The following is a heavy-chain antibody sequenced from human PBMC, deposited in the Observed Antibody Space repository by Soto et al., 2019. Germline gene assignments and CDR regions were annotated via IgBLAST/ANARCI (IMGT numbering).Heavy chain of an antibody. D-gene: IGHD2-2*02. CDR3: ARSKRPAAINDAFDI. V-gene: IGHV1-69*13. CDR1: GGTFSSYA. CDR2: IIPIFGTA. J-gene: IGHJ3*02. Sequence: GASVKVSCKASGGTFSSYAISWVRQAPGQGLEWMGGIIPIFGTANYAQKFQGRVTITADESTSTAYMELSSLRSEDTAVYYCARSKRPAAINDAFDIWGQGTMVTVSS.